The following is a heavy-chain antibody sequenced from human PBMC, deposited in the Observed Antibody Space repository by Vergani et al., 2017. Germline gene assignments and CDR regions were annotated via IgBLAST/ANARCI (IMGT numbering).Heavy chain of an antibody. Sequence: EVQLLESGGGLVQPGGSLRLSCATSGFTFSSYAMSWGRQAPGKGLEWVSASSGNGGRTSYADSVKGRFTIARDNSKNTLYLQMNSLRAEDTAVSYCATDFGVGYYMYVGGKGTTVTVSS. D-gene: IGHD3-3*01. CDR3: ATDFGVGYYMYV. CDR2: SSGNGGRT. J-gene: IGHJ6*03. V-gene: IGHV3-23*01. CDR1: GFTFSSYA.